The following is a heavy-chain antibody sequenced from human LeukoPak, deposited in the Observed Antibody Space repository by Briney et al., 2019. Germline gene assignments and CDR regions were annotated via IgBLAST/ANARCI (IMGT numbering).Heavy chain of an antibody. J-gene: IGHJ4*02. Sequence: GGSLRLSCAASRLTFSSYWMSWVRQAPGKGLEWVANINQDGSAKYYVDSVKGRFTISRDNAKNSLYLQMNSLRAEDTAVYYCASFKLGILAFDYWGQGALVTVSS. CDR3: ASFKLGILAFDY. CDR1: RLTFSSYW. V-gene: IGHV3-7*01. CDR2: INQDGSAK. D-gene: IGHD1-26*01.